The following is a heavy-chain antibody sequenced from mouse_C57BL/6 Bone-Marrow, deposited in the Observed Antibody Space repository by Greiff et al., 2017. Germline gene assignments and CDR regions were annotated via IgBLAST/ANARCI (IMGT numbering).Heavy chain of an antibody. V-gene: IGHV1-61*01. CDR2: IYPSDSET. J-gene: IGHJ2*01. CDR3: SIYPGYFDY. D-gene: IGHD1-1*01. CDR1: GYTFTSYW. Sequence: QVQLQQPGAELVRPGSSVKLSCKASGYTFTSYWMDWVKQRPGQGLEWIGNIYPSDSETHYNQKFKDKATLTVDKSSSTAYMQLSILTSEDSAVYYCSIYPGYFDYWGQGTTLTVSS.